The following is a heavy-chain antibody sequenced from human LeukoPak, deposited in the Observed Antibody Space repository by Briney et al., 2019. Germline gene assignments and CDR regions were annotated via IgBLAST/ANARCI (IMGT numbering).Heavy chain of an antibody. V-gene: IGHV3-23*01. Sequence: GGSLRLSCAASGFTFSTYGISWVRQAPGKGLEWILGIGPSGAATYYANSVKGRFTISRDNSKNTVYVQMSSLRAEDTAVYYCAQDLAWGAFDYWGQGTLVTVSS. CDR2: IGPSGAAT. J-gene: IGHJ4*02. D-gene: IGHD7-27*01. CDR1: GFTFSTYG. CDR3: AQDLAWGAFDY.